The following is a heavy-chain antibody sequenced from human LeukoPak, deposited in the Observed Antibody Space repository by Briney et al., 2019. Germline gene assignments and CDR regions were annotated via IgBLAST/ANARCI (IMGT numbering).Heavy chain of an antibody. CDR1: GFTFSSYS. D-gene: IGHD2-2*01. J-gene: IGHJ4*02. Sequence: PGGSLRLSCAASGFTFSSYSMNWVRQAPGKGLEWVSSISSSSSYIYYADSVKGRFTISRDNAKNSLYLQMNSLRAEDTAVYYCARVRRVVVPAAHFDYWGQGTLVTVSS. CDR3: ARVRRVVVPAAHFDY. CDR2: ISSSSSYI. V-gene: IGHV3-21*01.